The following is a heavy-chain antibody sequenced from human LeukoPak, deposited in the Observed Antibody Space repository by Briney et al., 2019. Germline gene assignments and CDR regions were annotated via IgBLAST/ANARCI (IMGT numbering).Heavy chain of an antibody. CDR1: GGSISSYY. CDR2: IYYSGST. V-gene: IGHV4-59*01. Sequence: SETLSLTCTVSGGSISSYYWSWIRQPPGKGLEWIGYIYYSGSTNYNPSLKSRVTISVDTSKNQFSLKLSSVTAADTAVYYCARDFRDIVALYYYYYMDVWGKGTTVTVSS. CDR3: ARDFRDIVALYYYYYMDV. D-gene: IGHD5-12*01. J-gene: IGHJ6*03.